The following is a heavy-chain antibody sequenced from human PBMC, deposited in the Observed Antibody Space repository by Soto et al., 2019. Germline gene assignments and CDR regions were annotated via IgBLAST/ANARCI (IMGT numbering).Heavy chain of an antibody. CDR1: GYTFTSYD. J-gene: IGHJ3*02. Sequence: QVQLVQSGAEVKKPGASVKVSCKASGYTFTSYDINWVRQATGQGLEWMGWMNTNSGNTGYAQKFQGRVTMTRNTSISTAYMELSSLRSEDMAVYYCARGYCSGGSCYDDAFDIWGQGTMVTVSS. V-gene: IGHV1-8*01. CDR2: MNTNSGNT. D-gene: IGHD2-15*01. CDR3: ARGYCSGGSCYDDAFDI.